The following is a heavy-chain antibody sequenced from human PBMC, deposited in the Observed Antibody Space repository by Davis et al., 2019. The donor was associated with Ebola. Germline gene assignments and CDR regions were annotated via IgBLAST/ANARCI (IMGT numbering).Heavy chain of an antibody. J-gene: IGHJ5*02. V-gene: IGHV1-18*01. Sequence: AASVKVSCKASGYTFTRYGISWVRQAPGQGLEWMGWISAYNGNTNYAQNLQGRVTMTTDTSTSTAYMEVGSLRYDDTAVYYCARAVTMVLPSGWFDPWGQGTLVTVSS. CDR3: ARAVTMVLPSGWFDP. D-gene: IGHD3-10*01. CDR1: GYTFTRYG. CDR2: ISAYNGNT.